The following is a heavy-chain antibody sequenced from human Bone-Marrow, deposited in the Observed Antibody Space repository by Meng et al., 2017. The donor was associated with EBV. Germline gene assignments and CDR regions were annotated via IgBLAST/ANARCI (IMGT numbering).Heavy chain of an antibody. V-gene: IGHV1-8*01. J-gene: IGHJ4*02. CDR3: AREGENY. D-gene: IGHD3-10*01. Sequence: PCATVTGHCMASEYTFTSYEIHWVRQATGQGLERMGWMNPNSGNTGYAQKFQGRVTMTRNTSISTAYMELSSLRSEDTAVYYCAREGENYWGQGTLVTVSS. CDR2: MNPNSGNT. CDR1: EYTFTSYE.